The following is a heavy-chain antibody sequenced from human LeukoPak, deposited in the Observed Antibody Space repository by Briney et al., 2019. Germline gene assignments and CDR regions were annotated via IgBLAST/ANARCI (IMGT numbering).Heavy chain of an antibody. CDR1: GFTFSNAW. D-gene: IGHD2-2*01. Sequence: GGSLRLSCAASGFTFSNAWMSWVRQAPGKGLEWVGRIKSKTDGGTTDYAAPVKGRFTISRDDSKNTLYLQMNSPKTEDTAVYYCTTGVVVPAAMGRLGYYFDYWGQGTLVTVSS. CDR3: TTGVVVPAAMGRLGYYFDY. CDR2: IKSKTDGGTT. V-gene: IGHV3-15*01. J-gene: IGHJ4*02.